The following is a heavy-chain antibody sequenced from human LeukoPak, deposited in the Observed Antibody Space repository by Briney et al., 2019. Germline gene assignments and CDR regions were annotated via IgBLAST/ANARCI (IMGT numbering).Heavy chain of an antibody. D-gene: IGHD3-10*01. Sequence: GGSLRLSCAASGFTFSSYSMNWVRQAPGKGLEWVSSISSSSSYIYYADSVKGRFTISRDNAKNSLYLQMNSLRAEDTAVYYCARGLRMVRGVTIDAFDIWGQGTMVTVSS. J-gene: IGHJ3*02. CDR2: ISSSSSYI. V-gene: IGHV3-21*01. CDR3: ARGLRMVRGVTIDAFDI. CDR1: GFTFSSYS.